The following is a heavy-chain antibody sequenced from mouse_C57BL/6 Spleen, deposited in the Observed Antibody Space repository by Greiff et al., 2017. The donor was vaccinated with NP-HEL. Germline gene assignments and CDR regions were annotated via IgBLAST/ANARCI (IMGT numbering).Heavy chain of an antibody. CDR3: AREKDYGSRTGFAY. J-gene: IGHJ3*01. V-gene: IGHV5-4*01. D-gene: IGHD1-1*01. Sequence: EVKVVESGGGLVKPGGSLKLSCAASGFTFSSYAMSWVRQTPEKRLEWVATISDGGSYTYYPDNVKGRFTISRDNAKDNLYLQMSHLKSEDTAMYYCAREKDYGSRTGFAYWGQGTLVTVSA. CDR1: GFTFSSYA. CDR2: ISDGGSYT.